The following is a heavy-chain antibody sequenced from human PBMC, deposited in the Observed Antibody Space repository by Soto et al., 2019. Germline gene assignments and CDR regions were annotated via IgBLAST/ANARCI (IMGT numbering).Heavy chain of an antibody. J-gene: IGHJ4*02. D-gene: IGHD3-16*01. CDR3: ARDLGGYASH. CDR1: GFTFSNYW. V-gene: IGHV3-74*01. CDR2: INTDGSTT. Sequence: EVQLVESGGGLVQPGGSLRLSCAASGFTFSNYWMHWVRQAPGKGPVWVSRINTDGSTTNYADSVKGRFTISRDNAKNTLYLQTNSLGAEDTAVYYCARDLGGYASHWGQRTLVNVSS.